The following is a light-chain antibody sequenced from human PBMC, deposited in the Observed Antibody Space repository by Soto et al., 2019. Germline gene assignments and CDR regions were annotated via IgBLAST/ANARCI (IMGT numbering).Light chain of an antibody. Sequence: EIVLAQSPGTLSLSPGERATLSCRASQSVNSDYLGWFQQKPGQAPRLLIYGASTRATGIPDRFSGSGSGTDFSLTISRLEAEDFAVYYCQQYGSSPRTFGQGTKVDI. CDR3: QQYGSSPRT. V-gene: IGKV3-20*01. CDR1: QSVNSDY. J-gene: IGKJ1*01. CDR2: GAS.